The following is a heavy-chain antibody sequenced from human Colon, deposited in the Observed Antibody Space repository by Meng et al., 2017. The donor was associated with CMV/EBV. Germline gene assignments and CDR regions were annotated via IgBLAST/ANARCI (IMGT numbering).Heavy chain of an antibody. CDR3: ARDVVYPYYFDS. D-gene: IGHD1-14*01. Sequence: VSGGPVNTGSSYWSWIRQSPGKGLEWIGHVFYIGKTNYNPSLKSRVSMSIDPSKNQFSLRLTSVTPADTALYYCARDVVYPYYFDSWGQGILVTVS. V-gene: IGHV4-61*01. CDR1: GGPVNTGSSY. CDR2: VFYIGKT. J-gene: IGHJ4*02.